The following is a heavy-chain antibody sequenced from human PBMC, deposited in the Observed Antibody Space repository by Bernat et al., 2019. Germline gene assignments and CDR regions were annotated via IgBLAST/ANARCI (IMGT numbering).Heavy chain of an antibody. D-gene: IGHD6-19*01. Sequence: EVQLLESGGGLVQPGGSLRLSCAASGFTFSSYAMSWVRQAPGKGLEWVSAISGSGGSTYYADSVKGRFTISRDNSKNTLYLQMNSLRAEDTAVYYCAKEPLIPSDGSGWYGGVFDDWGQGTMVTVSS. CDR1: GFTFSSYA. CDR3: AKEPLIPSDGSGWYGGVFDD. CDR2: ISGSGGST. V-gene: IGHV3-23*01. J-gene: IGHJ4*02.